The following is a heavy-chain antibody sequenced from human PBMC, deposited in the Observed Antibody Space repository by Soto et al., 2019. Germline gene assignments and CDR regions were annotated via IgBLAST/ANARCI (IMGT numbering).Heavy chain of an antibody. Sequence: TSETLSLACTVSGGSISSYYWSWIRQPPGKGLEWIGYIYYSGSTNYNPSLKSRVTISVDTSKNQFSLKLSSVTAADTAVYYCARGLRGYSYGPNWFDPWGQGTLVTVS. D-gene: IGHD5-18*01. J-gene: IGHJ5*02. V-gene: IGHV4-59*01. CDR3: ARGLRGYSYGPNWFDP. CDR1: GGSISSYY. CDR2: IYYSGST.